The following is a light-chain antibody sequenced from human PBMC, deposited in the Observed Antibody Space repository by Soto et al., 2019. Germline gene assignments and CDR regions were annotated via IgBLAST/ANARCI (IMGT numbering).Light chain of an antibody. CDR1: QNINNY. CDR3: QQYENLPT. V-gene: IGKV1-33*01. Sequence: DIQMTQSPSSLSASVGDRVTITCQASQNINNYLNWYQQKPGRAPKLLIYDASNLEAGVPSRFRGSGSGTDFTFTISRLRPEDIATYCCQQYENLPTFGQGTRLEIK. CDR2: DAS. J-gene: IGKJ5*01.